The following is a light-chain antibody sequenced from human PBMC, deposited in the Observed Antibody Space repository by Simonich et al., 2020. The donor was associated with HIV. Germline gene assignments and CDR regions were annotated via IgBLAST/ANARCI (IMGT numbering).Light chain of an antibody. CDR1: QSVSSY. J-gene: IGKJ5*01. CDR3: QQRSNWPIT. V-gene: IGKV3-11*01. Sequence: EIVLTQSPATLSLSPGERATLSSRPSQSVSSYLAWYQQKPGQAPRLLIYDASNRATGIPARFSGSGSGTDFTLTISSLEPEDFAVYYCQQRSNWPITFGQGTRLEIK. CDR2: DAS.